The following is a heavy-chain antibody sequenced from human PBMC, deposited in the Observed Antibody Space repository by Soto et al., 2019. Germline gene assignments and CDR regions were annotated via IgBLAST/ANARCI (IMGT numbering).Heavy chain of an antibody. CDR2: IGTAGDT. CDR3: ARDRYCSGGSCLDAFDI. Sequence: GGSLRLSCAASGFTFSSYDMHWVRQATGKGLEWVSAIGTAGDTYYPGSVKGRFTISRENAKNSLYLQMNSLRAEDTAVYYCARDRYCSGGSCLDAFDIWGQGTMVTVSS. D-gene: IGHD2-15*01. J-gene: IGHJ3*02. CDR1: GFTFSSYD. V-gene: IGHV3-13*01.